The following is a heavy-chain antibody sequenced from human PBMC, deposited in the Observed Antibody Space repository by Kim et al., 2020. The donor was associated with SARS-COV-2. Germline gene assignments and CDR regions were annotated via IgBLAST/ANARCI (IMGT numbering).Heavy chain of an antibody. CDR3: ARARKVTSGSYAYFAMDL. CDR2: IYQEGGDK. CDR1: QLTFDKYR. Sequence: GGSLRLSCGASQLTFDKYRMTWVRQAPGQGLEWVASIYQEGGDKYDLDSVKGRFTVSRDNARNSLSLQLSALAAEDTAVYFCARARKVTSGSYAYFAMDLWGQGTAVTVS. D-gene: IGHD4-17*01. J-gene: IGHJ6*02. V-gene: IGHV3-7*01.